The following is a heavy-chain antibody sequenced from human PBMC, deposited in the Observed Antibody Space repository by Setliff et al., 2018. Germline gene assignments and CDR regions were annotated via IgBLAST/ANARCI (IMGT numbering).Heavy chain of an antibody. V-gene: IGHV4-59*01. Sequence: PSETLSLTCTVSGGSISSYYWSWIRQPPGKRPEWIGYIYYSGSTNYNPSLESRVTISVDTSKNQFSLRLNSATAADTAVYYCARLRGAFDYWGQGKLVTVSS. J-gene: IGHJ4*02. CDR3: ARLRGAFDY. D-gene: IGHD3-16*01. CDR1: GGSISSYY. CDR2: IYYSGST.